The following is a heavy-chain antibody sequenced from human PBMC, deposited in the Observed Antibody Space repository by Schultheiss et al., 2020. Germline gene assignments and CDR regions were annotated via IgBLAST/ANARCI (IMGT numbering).Heavy chain of an antibody. D-gene: IGHD3-10*01. J-gene: IGHJ6*02. CDR3: VRDSEVRGLEFYYGMDV. CDR2: IIPILGIA. Sequence: SVKVSCKASGGTFSSYTISWVRQAPGQGLEWMGRIIPILGIANYAQKFQGRVTITADKSTSTAYMELSSLRSEDTAVYYCVRDSEVRGLEFYYGMDVWGQGTSVTVSS. CDR1: GGTFSSYT. V-gene: IGHV1-69*04.